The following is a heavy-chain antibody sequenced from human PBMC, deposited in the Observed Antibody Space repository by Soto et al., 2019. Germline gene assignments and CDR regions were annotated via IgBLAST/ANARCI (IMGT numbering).Heavy chain of an antibody. CDR2: ISAYNGNT. V-gene: IGHV1-18*03. D-gene: IGHD6-13*01. CDR1: GYTFTSYG. Sequence: QFQLVQSGAEVKKPGASVKVSCKASGYTFTSYGISWVRQAPGQGLEWMGWISAYNGNTNYAQKLQGRVTMTTDTSTSTAYMELRSLRSDDMAVYYCARVRRSSSRTLNWFDPWGQGTLVTVSS. CDR3: ARVRRSSSRTLNWFDP. J-gene: IGHJ5*02.